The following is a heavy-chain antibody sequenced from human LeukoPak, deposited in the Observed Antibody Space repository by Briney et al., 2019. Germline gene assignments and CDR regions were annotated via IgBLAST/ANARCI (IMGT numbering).Heavy chain of an antibody. V-gene: IGHV1-8*01. CDR2: MNPNSGNT. CDR3: ARQTNVMAAAGPIRVLGMDV. D-gene: IGHD6-13*01. J-gene: IGHJ6*02. Sequence: ASVKVSCKASGYTFTSYDINWVRQATGQGLEWMGWMNPNSGNTGYAQKFQGRVTMTRNTSISTAYMELSSLRSEDTAVYYCARQTNVMAAAGPIRVLGMDVWGQGTTVTVSS. CDR1: GYTFTSYD.